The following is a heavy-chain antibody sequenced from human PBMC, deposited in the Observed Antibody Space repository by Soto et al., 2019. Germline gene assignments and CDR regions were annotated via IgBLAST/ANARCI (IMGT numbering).Heavy chain of an antibody. CDR3: ARLVSITIFGVVTDENYNWFDP. J-gene: IGHJ5*02. CDR1: GGSISSSSYY. D-gene: IGHD3-3*01. V-gene: IGHV4-39*01. CDR2: IYYSGST. Sequence: PSETLSLTCTVSGGSISSSSYYWGWIRQPPGKGLEWIGSIYYSGSTYYNPSLKSRVTISVDTSKNQFSLKLSSVTAADTAVYYCARLVSITIFGVVTDENYNWFDPWGQGTLVTVSS.